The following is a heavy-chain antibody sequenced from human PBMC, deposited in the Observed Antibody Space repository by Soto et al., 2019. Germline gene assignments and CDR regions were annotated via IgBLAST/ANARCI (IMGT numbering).Heavy chain of an antibody. CDR3: ARAGGLLVDY. V-gene: IGHV3-30-3*01. CDR1: GFMFSSYA. D-gene: IGHD1-26*01. Sequence: QVQLVESGGGVVQPGRSLRLSCPASGFMFSSYAMHWVRQAPGKGLEWVAVKTYDGSNKYYADSVKGRFTISRDNSKNTLSPQMNSLRAEDTAVYYCARAGGLLVDYWGQGTLVTVSS. J-gene: IGHJ4*02. CDR2: KTYDGSNK.